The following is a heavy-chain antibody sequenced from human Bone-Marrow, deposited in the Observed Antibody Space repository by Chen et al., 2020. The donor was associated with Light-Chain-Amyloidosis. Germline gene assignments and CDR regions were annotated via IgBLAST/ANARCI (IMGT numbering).Heavy chain of an antibody. CDR3: AREDCSSNNCPFDY. D-gene: IGHD2-2*01. V-gene: IGHV3-7*01. Sequence: EVLLVQSGGGLVQPGGSLRLSCEASGFTFSKYWMTWVRQAPGEGLEWVANIKEDGSTRYYAYSVKARFTISRDNAKNSLFLQMDSLRAEDTAVYYCAREDCSSNNCPFDYWGQGILVTVSS. CDR2: IKEDGSTR. CDR1: GFTFSKYW. J-gene: IGHJ4*02.